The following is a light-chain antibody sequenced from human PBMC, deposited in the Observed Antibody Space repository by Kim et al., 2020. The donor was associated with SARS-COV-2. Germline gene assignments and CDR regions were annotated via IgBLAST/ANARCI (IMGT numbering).Light chain of an antibody. CDR3: QQRRNWPLT. CDR2: HVS. CDR1: QSVSSS. J-gene: IGKJ4*01. Sequence: SLSPGERATLSGRASQSVSSSLAWYRQKPGQVPRLLIHHVSNRATGIPARFSGSGSGTDFTLTISSLEPEDFAVYYCQQRRNWPLTFGGGTKLEI. V-gene: IGKV3-11*01.